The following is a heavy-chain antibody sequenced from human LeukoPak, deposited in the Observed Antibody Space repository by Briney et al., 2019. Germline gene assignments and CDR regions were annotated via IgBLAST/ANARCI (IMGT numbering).Heavy chain of an antibody. D-gene: IGHD2-15*01. CDR2: ISYDGSNK. CDR1: GFTFSSYG. Sequence: GRSLRLSCAASGFTFSSYGMHWVRQAPGKGLKWVAVISYDGSNKYYADSVKGRFTISRDNSKNTLYLQMNSLRAEDTAVYYCAKGLRVGAANYYGMDVWGQGTTVTVSS. CDR3: AKGLRVGAANYYGMDV. V-gene: IGHV3-30*18. J-gene: IGHJ6*02.